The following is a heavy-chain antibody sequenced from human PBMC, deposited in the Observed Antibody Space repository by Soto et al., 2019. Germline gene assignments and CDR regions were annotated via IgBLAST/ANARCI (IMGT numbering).Heavy chain of an antibody. V-gene: IGHV2-5*02. J-gene: IGHJ4*02. D-gene: IGHD5-18*01. Sequence: QITLKESGPTLVKPPQTLTLTCTFSGFSLRTSGVGVGWIRQPPGKALEWLALIYWDDDKRYSPSLKSRLTITRDTSTTQVVLTMTNMYPVDTATYYCAHRPREYTYGTFDYWGQGTLVTVSA. CDR1: GFSLRTSGVG. CDR2: IYWDDDK. CDR3: AHRPREYTYGTFDY.